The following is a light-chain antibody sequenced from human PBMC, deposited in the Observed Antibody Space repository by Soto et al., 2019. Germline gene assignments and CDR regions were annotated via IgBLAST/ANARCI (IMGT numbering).Light chain of an antibody. CDR3: QQSYSTPKT. Sequence: IQMTQSPSSLSASVGDRVTITFRASQSISSYLNWYQQKPGKAPKLLIYAASSLQSGVPSRFSGSGSGTDFTLTISSLQPEDFATYYCQQSYSTPKTFGPGTKVDNK. J-gene: IGKJ3*01. CDR1: QSISSY. CDR2: AAS. V-gene: IGKV1-39*01.